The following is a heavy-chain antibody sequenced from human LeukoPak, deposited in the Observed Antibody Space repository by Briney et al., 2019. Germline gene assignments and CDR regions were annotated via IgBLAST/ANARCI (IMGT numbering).Heavy chain of an antibody. CDR3: ATAVADSRLIDY. D-gene: IGHD6-19*01. V-gene: IGHV4-34*01. Sequence: PSETLSLTCAVYGGSFSGYYWSWIRQPPVKGLEWIGEINHSGSTNYNPSLKSRVTISVDTSKNQFSLKLSSVTAADTAVYYCATAVADSRLIDYWGQGTLVTVSS. J-gene: IGHJ4*02. CDR1: GGSFSGYY. CDR2: INHSGST.